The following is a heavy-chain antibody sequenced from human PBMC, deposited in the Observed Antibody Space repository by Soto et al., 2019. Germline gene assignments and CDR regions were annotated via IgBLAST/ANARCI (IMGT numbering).Heavy chain of an antibody. J-gene: IGHJ4*02. CDR1: GFSFSSYG. Sequence: QVQLVESGGDVVQPGTSLRLSCAASGFSFSSYGMHWVRQTPGKGLEWVAGISYDGSNKYYVDSMKGRLTISRDNSKNTLDLQMNSLRAEDTAVYYCAKDTYYHDSSGYYVFDSWGQGTLVTVSS. CDR2: ISYDGSNK. V-gene: IGHV3-30*18. D-gene: IGHD3-22*01. CDR3: AKDTYYHDSSGYYVFDS.